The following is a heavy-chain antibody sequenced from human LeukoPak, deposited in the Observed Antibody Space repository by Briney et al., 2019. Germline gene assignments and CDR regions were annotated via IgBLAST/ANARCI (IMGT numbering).Heavy chain of an antibody. CDR2: ISSSGSTI. CDR1: GFTFSDYY. CDR3: ARDVIVVVPAATSYRYYYYYYGMDV. D-gene: IGHD2-2*01. J-gene: IGHJ6*02. Sequence: GGSLRLSCAASGFTFSDYYMSWIRQAPGKGLGWVSYISSSGSTIYYADSVKGRFTISRDNAKNSLYLQMNSLRAEDTAVYYCARDVIVVVPAATSYRYYYYYYGMDVWGQGTTVTVSS. V-gene: IGHV3-11*01.